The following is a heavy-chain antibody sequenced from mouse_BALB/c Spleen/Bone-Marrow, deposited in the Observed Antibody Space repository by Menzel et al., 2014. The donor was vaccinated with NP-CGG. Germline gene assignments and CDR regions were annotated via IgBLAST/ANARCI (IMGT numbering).Heavy chain of an antibody. CDR3: TREFYYYGSSPAWFAY. CDR1: GYTFTEYT. Sequence: VQLQQSGPELVKPGASVKISYKTSGYTFTEYTMHWVKQSHGKSLEWIGGINPNNGGTSYNQKFKGKATLTVDKSSSTAYMELRSLTSEDSAVYYCTREFYYYGSSPAWFAYWGQGTLVTVSA. D-gene: IGHD1-1*01. V-gene: IGHV1-22*01. J-gene: IGHJ3*01. CDR2: INPNNGGT.